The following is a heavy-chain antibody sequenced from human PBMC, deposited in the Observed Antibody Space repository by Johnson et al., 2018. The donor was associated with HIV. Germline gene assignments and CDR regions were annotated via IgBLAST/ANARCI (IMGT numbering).Heavy chain of an antibody. D-gene: IGHD2-2*01. J-gene: IGHJ3*02. V-gene: IGHV3-30*02. Sequence: QVQLVESGGGVVQPGGSLRLSCAASGFTFSSYGMHWVRQAPGKGLEWVAVIWYDGSNKYYADSVKGRFTISRDNSKHTLSLQMNTLRAEDTAVYYCAKDWGGYAQHFFDIWGQGTMITVSS. CDR1: GFTFSSYG. CDR2: IWYDGSNK. CDR3: AKDWGGYAQHFFDI.